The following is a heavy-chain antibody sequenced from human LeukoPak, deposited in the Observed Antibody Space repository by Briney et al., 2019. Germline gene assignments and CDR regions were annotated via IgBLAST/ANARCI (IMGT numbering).Heavy chain of an antibody. Sequence: ASVKVSCKASGYTFTSYGISWVRQAPGQGLEWMGWINPNSGGTNYAQKFQGRVTMTRDTSTSTAYMELSRLRSDDTAVYYCARDRVGYMGYWGQGTLATVSS. CDR3: ARDRVGYMGY. CDR2: INPNSGGT. CDR1: GYTFTSYG. D-gene: IGHD5-24*01. V-gene: IGHV1-2*02. J-gene: IGHJ4*02.